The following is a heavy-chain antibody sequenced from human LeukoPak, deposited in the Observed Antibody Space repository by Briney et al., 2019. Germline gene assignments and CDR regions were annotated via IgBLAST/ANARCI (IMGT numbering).Heavy chain of an antibody. J-gene: IGHJ4*02. D-gene: IGHD2-2*02. CDR3: ARPNHKDHCSSTSCYRYFDY. CDR1: GDSISSGGYY. CDR2: INHSGNT. V-gene: IGHV4-39*07. Sequence: SETLSLTCTVSGDSISSGGYYWSWIRQPPGKGLEWIGEINHSGNTNYNPSLKSRVTISVDTSKNQFSLKLNSVTAADTAVYYCARPNHKDHCSSTSCYRYFDYWGQGTLVTVSS.